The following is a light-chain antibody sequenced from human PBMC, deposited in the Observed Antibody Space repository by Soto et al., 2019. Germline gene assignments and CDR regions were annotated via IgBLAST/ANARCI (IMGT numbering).Light chain of an antibody. CDR1: QSAGRN. CDR2: GAS. Sequence: EIVMTQSPATLSVSPGERATLSCRASQSAGRNLAWYQQKPGQAPRLLIYGASSRATGIPARFSGSGSGTDFTLTISSLQSEDFAVYYCQQYNDWPRTFGQGTKVDIK. J-gene: IGKJ1*01. CDR3: QQYNDWPRT. V-gene: IGKV3-15*01.